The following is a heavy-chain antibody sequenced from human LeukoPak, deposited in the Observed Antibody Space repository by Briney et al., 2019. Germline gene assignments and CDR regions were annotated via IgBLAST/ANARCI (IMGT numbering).Heavy chain of an antibody. CDR1: GFTFKHAF. D-gene: IGHD1-26*01. CDR3: AKDIVGATMVDY. J-gene: IGHJ4*02. CDR2: ISGSGGST. Sequence: GGAPRLSCAASGFTFKHAFLSWVRQAPGEGLGWGSAISGSGGSTYYADSVKGRFTISRDNSKNTLYLQMNSLRAEDTAVYYCAKDIVGATMVDYWGQGTLVTVSS. V-gene: IGHV3-23*01.